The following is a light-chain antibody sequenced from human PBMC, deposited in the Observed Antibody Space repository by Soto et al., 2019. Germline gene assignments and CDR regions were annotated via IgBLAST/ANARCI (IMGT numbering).Light chain of an antibody. J-gene: IGLJ1*01. V-gene: IGLV2-14*03. Sequence: QSALTQPASVFGSPGQSITISCTGTSSDVGGYNFVSWYQQHPGKAPKLMIYEVSSRPSGVSNRFSGSKSGNTASLTISGPQPEDGAYYYCSSYTTTSPLVFGTGTKPPVL. CDR2: EVS. CDR1: SSDVGGYNF. CDR3: SSYTTTSPLV.